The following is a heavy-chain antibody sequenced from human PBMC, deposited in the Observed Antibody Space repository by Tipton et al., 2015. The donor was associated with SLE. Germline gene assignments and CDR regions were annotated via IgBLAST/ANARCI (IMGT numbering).Heavy chain of an antibody. D-gene: IGHD6-13*01. Sequence: TLSLTRTVSGGSGNSITSHYWSWIRQPPGKGLEWIGYTSNSGSTNYNPSLTSRVSMSMDTSKNQFSLSLSSVTAADTAVYYCAGDSRNTWYFLWGRGTLVTVSS. CDR1: GGSGNSITSHY. CDR3: AGDSRNTWYFL. V-gene: IGHV4-59*11. J-gene: IGHJ2*01. CDR2: TSNSGST.